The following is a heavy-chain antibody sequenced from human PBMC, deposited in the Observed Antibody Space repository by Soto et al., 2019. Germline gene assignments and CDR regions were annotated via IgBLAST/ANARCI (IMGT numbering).Heavy chain of an antibody. Sequence: SETLSLTCTVSGGSISSGDYCWSWIRQHPGKGLEWIGYIHYSGSTYYNPSLKSRVTISVDTSKNQFSLKLRSVTAADTAVYYCARDNGERQLMNYYYGMDVWGQGSTVTVSS. CDR3: ARDNGERQLMNYYYGMDV. CDR1: GGSISSGDYC. D-gene: IGHD6-13*01. V-gene: IGHV4-31*03. CDR2: IHYSGST. J-gene: IGHJ6*02.